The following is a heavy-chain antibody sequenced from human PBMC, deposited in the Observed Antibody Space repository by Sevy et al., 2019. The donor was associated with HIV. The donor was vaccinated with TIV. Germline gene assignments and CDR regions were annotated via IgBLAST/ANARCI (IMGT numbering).Heavy chain of an antibody. CDR2: IYSGGKT. J-gene: IGHJ4*02. CDR1: GFTVSSTY. CDR3: ARDQGNRNFFDY. V-gene: IGHV3-66*01. Sequence: GGSLRLSCAASGFTVSSTYMNWVRQAPGKGLEWVSVIYSGGKTYYADSVQGRFSISEDSSKNTVYLQMNSLTVEDTAVYYCARDQGNRNFFDYWGQGTLVTVSS.